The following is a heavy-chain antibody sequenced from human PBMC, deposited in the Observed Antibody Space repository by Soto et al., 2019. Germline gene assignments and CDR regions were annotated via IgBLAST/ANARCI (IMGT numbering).Heavy chain of an antibody. CDR3: AKDPMVAVTGGYDY. D-gene: IGHD2-8*01. V-gene: IGHV3-23*01. Sequence: GGSLRLSCAASGFTFSSYAMSWVRQAPGKGLEWVSAISGSGGSTYYADSVKGRFTISRDNSKNTRYLQMNSLRAEETAVYYCAKDPMVAVTGGYDYWGQGTLVTVSS. CDR1: GFTFSSYA. J-gene: IGHJ4*02. CDR2: ISGSGGST.